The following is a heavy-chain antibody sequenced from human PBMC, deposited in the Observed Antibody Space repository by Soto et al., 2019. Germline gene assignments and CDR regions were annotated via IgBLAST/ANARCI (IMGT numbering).Heavy chain of an antibody. D-gene: IGHD3-10*01. CDR1: GGSVSSGDYY. J-gene: IGHJ5*02. V-gene: IGHV4-30-4*08. Sequence: QVQLQESGPGLVKPSQTLSLTCTVSGGSVSSGDYYWTWIRQPPGKGLEWIGYIYYSWNTYYNPXPESTVTRSVDXSXNXXCLKLSSVTAADTAVSYCARGPHGMVRGAANWFDPWGPGTLVTVSS. CDR2: IYYSWNT. CDR3: ARGPHGMVRGAANWFDP.